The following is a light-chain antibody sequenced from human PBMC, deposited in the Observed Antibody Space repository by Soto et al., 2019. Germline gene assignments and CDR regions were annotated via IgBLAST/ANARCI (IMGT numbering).Light chain of an antibody. CDR3: MQGIQTPPYT. Sequence: DIVMTQSPLSLPVTPGESASISCRSSQSLLHSTGHNYLDWFLQKPGQSPQLLIYLGSNRAPGVPDRFRGSGSGTDFTLKISRVEAEDVGIYYCMQGIQTPPYTFGQGTKLEIK. CDR1: QSLLHSTGHNY. J-gene: IGKJ2*01. CDR2: LGS. V-gene: IGKV2-28*01.